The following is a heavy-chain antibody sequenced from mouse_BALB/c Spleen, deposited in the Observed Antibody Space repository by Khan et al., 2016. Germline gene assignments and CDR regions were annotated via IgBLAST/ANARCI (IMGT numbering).Heavy chain of an antibody. Sequence: VQLQESGPELVKPGASVKISCKASGYAFSSSWMNWVKQRPGQGLEWIGRIYPGDGDTNYNGKFKGKATLTADKSSSTAYMQLSSLTSVDSAVYFCARGYGDGAMDYWGQGTSVTVSS. CDR3: ARGYGDGAMDY. D-gene: IGHD1-2*01. CDR1: GYAFSSSW. CDR2: IYPGDGDT. J-gene: IGHJ4*01. V-gene: IGHV1-82*01.